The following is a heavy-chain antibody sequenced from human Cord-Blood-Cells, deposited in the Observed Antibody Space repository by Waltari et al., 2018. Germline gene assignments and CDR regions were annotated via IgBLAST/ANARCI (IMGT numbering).Heavy chain of an antibody. V-gene: IGHV3-30*04. CDR2: ISYDGSNK. CDR3: ARDKGIDY. CDR1: RFPFSSYA. Sequence: VQLVGYGGGVGQPGRFQRTTRAALRFPFSSYAMHWVRQAPGKGLEWVAVISYDGSNKYYADSVKGRFTISRDNSKNTLYLQMNSLRAEDTAVYYCARDKGIDYWGQGTLVTVSS. J-gene: IGHJ4*02.